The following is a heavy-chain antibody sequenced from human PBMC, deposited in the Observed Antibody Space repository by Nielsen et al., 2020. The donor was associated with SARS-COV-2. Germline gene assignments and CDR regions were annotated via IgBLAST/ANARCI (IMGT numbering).Heavy chain of an antibody. J-gene: IGHJ3*01. V-gene: IGHV3-7*01. CDR2: IKPDGSEK. CDR3: SRDWSLAFDV. Sequence: TWIRHQTGRGLEWVADIKPDGSEKFSVDSVKVRFTISRDNAKNSMSLQVNSLRVECTAVYYCSRDWSLAFDVWGQGTMVTVSS.